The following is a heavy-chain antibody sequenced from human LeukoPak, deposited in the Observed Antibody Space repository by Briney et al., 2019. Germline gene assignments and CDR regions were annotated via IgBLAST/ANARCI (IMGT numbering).Heavy chain of an antibody. CDR1: GLTVTSNH. J-gene: IGHJ4*02. CDR3: ARLRRGY. Sequence: TGGSLRLPCAASGLTVTSNHMSWVRQAPGKGLEWVSLIKSDGTTEYADSVKGRFTISRDNSKNTLFLQMNSLRVEDTAVYYCARLRRGYWGRGTPVTVSS. CDR2: IKSDGTT. V-gene: IGHV3-53*01.